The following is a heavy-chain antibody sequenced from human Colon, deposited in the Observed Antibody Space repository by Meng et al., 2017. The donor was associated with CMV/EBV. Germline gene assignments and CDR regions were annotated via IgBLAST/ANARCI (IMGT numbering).Heavy chain of an antibody. V-gene: IGHV4-59*01. CDR2: IFYTGNT. J-gene: IGHJ5*02. Sequence: GSLRLSCTVSGGSINNNYWTWIRQPPGKGLEWIGYIFYTGNTNYNPSLKSRVTISVDTSKSQSSLKLSSVTAAATAVYYCTRGGSWFDPWGRGTLVTVSS. CDR1: GGSINNNY. CDR3: TRGGSWFDP.